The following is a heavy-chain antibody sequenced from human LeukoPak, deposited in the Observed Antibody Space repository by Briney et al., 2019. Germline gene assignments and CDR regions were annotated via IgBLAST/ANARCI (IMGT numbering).Heavy chain of an antibody. CDR2: IRYDGSNK. CDR3: ARDRLAVAGIWAFDI. J-gene: IGHJ3*02. Sequence: GGSLRLSCAASGFTFSSYGMHRVRQAPGKGLEWVAFIRYDGSNKYYADSVKGRFTISRDNSKNTLYLQMNSLRAEDTAVYYCARDRLAVAGIWAFDIWGQGTMVTVSS. V-gene: IGHV3-30*02. D-gene: IGHD6-19*01. CDR1: GFTFSSYG.